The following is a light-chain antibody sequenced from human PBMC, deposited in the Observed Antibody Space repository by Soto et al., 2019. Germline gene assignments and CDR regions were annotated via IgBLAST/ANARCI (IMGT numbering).Light chain of an antibody. J-gene: IGLJ2*01. V-gene: IGLV2-8*01. Sequence: QSALTQPPSASGSPGQSVTISCTGTSSDVGGYNYVSWYQQHPGKAPKLMIYEVSKRPSGVPDRFSGSKSGNTASLTVSWRKAEDEADYYCSSYACINHLGVFGGGTKLTVL. CDR3: SSYACINHLGV. CDR2: EVS. CDR1: SSDVGGYNY.